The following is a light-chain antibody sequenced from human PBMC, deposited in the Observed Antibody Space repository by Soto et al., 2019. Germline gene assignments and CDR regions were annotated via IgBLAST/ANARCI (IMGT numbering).Light chain of an antibody. V-gene: IGKV3-15*01. J-gene: IGKJ5*01. CDR2: YAY. CDR3: QQYNNWPPLT. CDR1: QSVRNN. Sequence: EIMMTQSPATLSVSPGERATLSCRASQSVRNNLARYQQKPGQAPRLLIYYAYTRATGIPARFSVSGSGTEITLTIRSLQAEDFAQYYYQQYNNWPPLTIGQGARLEIK.